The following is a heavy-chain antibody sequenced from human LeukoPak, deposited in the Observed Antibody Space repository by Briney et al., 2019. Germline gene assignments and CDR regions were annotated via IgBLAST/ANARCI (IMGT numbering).Heavy chain of an antibody. CDR2: ISGSGGST. CDR1: GFTFSSYG. CDR3: VRERFNNDYEA. J-gene: IGHJ5*02. Sequence: GGTLRLSCAASGFTFSSYGMSWVRQAPGKGLEWVSAISGSGGSTYYADSVKGRFTISRDNSKNALYLQMNSLRVEDTAVYYCVRERFNNDYEAWGQGILVTVSS. V-gene: IGHV3-23*01. D-gene: IGHD3-22*01.